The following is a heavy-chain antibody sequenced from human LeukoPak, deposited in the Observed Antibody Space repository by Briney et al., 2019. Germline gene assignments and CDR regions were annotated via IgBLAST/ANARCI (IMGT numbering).Heavy chain of an antibody. J-gene: IGHJ4*02. V-gene: IGHV3-49*04. D-gene: IGHD4-17*01. CDR2: IRSKAYGGTT. CDR1: GFTFGDYA. Sequence: PGRSLRLSCTASGFTFGDYAMSRVRQAPGKGLEWVGFIRSKAYGGTTEYAASVKGRFTIPRDDSKSIAYLQMNSLKTEDTAVYYCTRDRDGDLYFDYWGQGTLVTVSS. CDR3: TRDRDGDLYFDY.